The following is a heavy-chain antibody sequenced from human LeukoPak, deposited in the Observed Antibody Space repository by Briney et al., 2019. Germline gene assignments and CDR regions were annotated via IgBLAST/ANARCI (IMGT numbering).Heavy chain of an antibody. CDR2: IYYSGST. J-gene: IGHJ4*02. CDR1: GGSISSYY. Sequence: KPSETLSLTCTVSGGSISSYYWSWIRQPPGKGLEWIGYIYYSGSTNYNPSLKSRVTISVDTSKNQFSLKLSSVTAADTAVYYCARVNYYDSSGYLWYFDYWGQGALATVSS. CDR3: ARVNYYDSSGYLWYFDY. V-gene: IGHV4-59*01. D-gene: IGHD3-22*01.